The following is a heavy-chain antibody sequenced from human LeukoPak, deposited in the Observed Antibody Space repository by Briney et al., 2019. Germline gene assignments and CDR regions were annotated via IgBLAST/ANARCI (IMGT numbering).Heavy chain of an antibody. CDR3: AKDRIYYGSGNYYNPPPSSFDY. CDR2: VIGSGGIT. V-gene: IGHV3-23*01. Sequence: RGSLRLSCAASGFTLSSYAMNWVRPAPGEGLEWGSGVIGSGGITYYADSLTGRFTISRDNSKNTLYLQMNSLRAEDTAVYYCAKDRIYYGSGNYYNPPPSSFDYWGQGTLVTVSS. J-gene: IGHJ4*02. CDR1: GFTLSSYA. D-gene: IGHD3-10*01.